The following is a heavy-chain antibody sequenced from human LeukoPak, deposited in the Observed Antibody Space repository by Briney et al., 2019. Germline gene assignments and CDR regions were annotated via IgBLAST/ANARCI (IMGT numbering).Heavy chain of an antibody. CDR1: GYTFTSYG. Sequence: ASVKVSCKASGYTFTSYGISWVRQAPGQGLEWMGWINPNSGGTNYAQKFQGRVTMTRDTSISTAYMDLSRLRSDDTAVYYCARDLLSDYYDSSGEVFWGQGTLVTVSS. D-gene: IGHD3-22*01. CDR2: INPNSGGT. J-gene: IGHJ4*02. V-gene: IGHV1-2*02. CDR3: ARDLLSDYYDSSGEVF.